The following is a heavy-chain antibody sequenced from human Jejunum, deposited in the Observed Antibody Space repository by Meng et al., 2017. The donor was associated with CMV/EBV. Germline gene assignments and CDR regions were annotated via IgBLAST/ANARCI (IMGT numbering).Heavy chain of an antibody. V-gene: IGHV4-30-4*01. CDR2: IYYSGST. CDR1: GDSFNSPDYY. J-gene: IGHJ4*02. Sequence: VRLKESGPRLVKPSQTLSLTCTVAGDSFNSPDYYWSWIRQPPEKGLEWIGYIYYSGSTYYNPSLKSRVSISGDTSNKQFSLKLTSVTAADTAVYYCARSPYSGSALPFFDYWGQGSLVTVSS. D-gene: IGHD1-26*01. CDR3: ARSPYSGSALPFFDY.